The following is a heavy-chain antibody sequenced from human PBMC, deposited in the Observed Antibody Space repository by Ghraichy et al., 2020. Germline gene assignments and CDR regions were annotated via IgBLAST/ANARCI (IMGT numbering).Heavy chain of an antibody. V-gene: IGHV4-59*08. Sequence: SETLSLTCTVSGGSISTYYWSWIRQPPGKGLEWIGYIYYSGSTNYNPSLKSRVTISIDTSKNQFSLKLSSVTATDTAVYYCARRRMSGVAGNWYFDLWGRGTLVTVSS. CDR1: GGSISTYY. CDR3: ARRRMSGVAGNWYFDL. CDR2: IYYSGST. D-gene: IGHD6-19*01. J-gene: IGHJ2*01.